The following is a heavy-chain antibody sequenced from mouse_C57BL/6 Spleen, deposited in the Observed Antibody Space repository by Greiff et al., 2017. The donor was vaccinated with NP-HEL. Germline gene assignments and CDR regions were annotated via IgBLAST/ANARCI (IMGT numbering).Heavy chain of an antibody. D-gene: IGHD1-1*01. CDR3: TRNQHDYGSPWFAY. CDR1: GYTFTDHT. V-gene: IGHV1-78*01. J-gene: IGHJ3*01. CDR2: IYPRDGST. Sequence: VQLQQSDAELVKPGASVKISCKVSGYTFTDHTIHWMKQRPEQGLEWIGYIYPRDGSTTYNEKFKGKATLTADKSSSTAYMQLNSLTSEDSAVDFCTRNQHDYGSPWFAYWGQGTLVTVSA.